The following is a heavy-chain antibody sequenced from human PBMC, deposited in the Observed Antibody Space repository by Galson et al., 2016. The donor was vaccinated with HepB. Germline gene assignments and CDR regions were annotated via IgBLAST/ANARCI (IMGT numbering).Heavy chain of an antibody. D-gene: IGHD3-16*01. V-gene: IGHV3-11*06. Sequence: SLRLSCAASGFIFSDYSMTWIRQAPGKGLEWISHITPSSSYTNYAGSLKGRFTISRDNAKNSLYLQMNSLRAEDTAVYYCARDKRGFDYWGQGTLVTVSS. CDR1: GFIFSDYS. CDR3: ARDKRGFDY. J-gene: IGHJ4*02. CDR2: ITPSSSYT.